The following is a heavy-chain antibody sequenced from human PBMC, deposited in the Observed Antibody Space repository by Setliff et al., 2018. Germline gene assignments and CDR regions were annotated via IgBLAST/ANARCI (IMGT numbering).Heavy chain of an antibody. D-gene: IGHD3-3*01. J-gene: IGHJ4*02. Sequence: LSLTCAVSGYSISSGYYWGWIRQPPGKGLEWIGNIYHSGSTYYNPSPKSRVTISVDTSKNQFSLKLTSVTAADTAVYYCARHGLQFLEWLSAFDYWGQGTLVTAPQ. CDR1: GYSISSGYY. CDR3: ARHGLQFLEWLSAFDY. CDR2: IYHSGST. V-gene: IGHV4-38-2*01.